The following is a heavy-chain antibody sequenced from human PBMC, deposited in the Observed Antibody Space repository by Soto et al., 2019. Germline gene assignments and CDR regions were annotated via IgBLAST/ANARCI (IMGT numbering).Heavy chain of an antibody. CDR1: GYAFTTYG. CDR3: ASGRYGDY. V-gene: IGHV1-18*01. Sequence: QVHLVQSGAEVKKPGASWKVSCKGSGYAFTTYGITWVRQAPGQGLEWMEWISAHNGNTNYAQKLQGRVTVTRATSTSTAYMELRSLRSDDTAVYYCASGRYGDYWGQGALVTVSS. CDR2: ISAHNGNT. D-gene: IGHD1-1*01. J-gene: IGHJ4*02.